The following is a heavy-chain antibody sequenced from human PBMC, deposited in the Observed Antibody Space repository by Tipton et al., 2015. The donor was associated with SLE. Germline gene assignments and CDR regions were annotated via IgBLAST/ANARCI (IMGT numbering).Heavy chain of an antibody. CDR1: GVSITNSY. D-gene: IGHD1-1*01. CDR3: GRANGNWNFDL. V-gene: IGHV4-59*12. CDR2: IYYSSYT. Sequence: TLSLTCSVSGVSITNSYWSWIRQPPGKGLEWIGYIYYSSYTNYNPSLKSRVTTSFDRSKNQFSLNLNSVTAADTAVYYCGRANGNWNFDLWGRGTLVTVSS. J-gene: IGHJ2*01.